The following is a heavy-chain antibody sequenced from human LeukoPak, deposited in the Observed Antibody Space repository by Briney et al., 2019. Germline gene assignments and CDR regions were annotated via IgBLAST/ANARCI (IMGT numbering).Heavy chain of an antibody. V-gene: IGHV4-31*03. CDR3: ARRRYSGSYYRAFDI. CDR2: IYYSGST. CDR1: GGSISSGGYY. D-gene: IGHD1-26*01. Sequence: SQTLSLTCTVSGGSISSGGYYWRWIRQHPGKGLEWIGYIYYSGSTYYNPSLKSRVTISVDTSKNQFSLKLSSVTAADTAVYYCARRRYSGSYYRAFDIWGQGTMVTVSS. J-gene: IGHJ3*02.